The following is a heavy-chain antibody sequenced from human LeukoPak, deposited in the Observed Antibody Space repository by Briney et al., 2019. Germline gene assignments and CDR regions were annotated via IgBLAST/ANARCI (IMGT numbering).Heavy chain of an antibody. D-gene: IGHD3-22*01. V-gene: IGHV3-23*01. CDR2: ISGSGGST. CDR3: AKDPYDYYDSSGYYYRHGVDY. CDR1: GFTFSSYA. Sequence: GGSLRLSCAASGFTFSSYAMSWVRQAPGKGLEWVSAISGSGGSTYYADSVKGRFTISRDNSKNTLYLQMNSLRAEDTAVYYCAKDPYDYYDSSGYYYRHGVDYWGQGTLVTVSS. J-gene: IGHJ4*02.